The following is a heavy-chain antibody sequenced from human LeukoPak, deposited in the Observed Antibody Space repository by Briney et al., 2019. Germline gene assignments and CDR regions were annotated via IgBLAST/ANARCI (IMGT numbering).Heavy chain of an antibody. CDR3: AKDGYRGIAVALIYFDY. D-gene: IGHD6-19*01. CDR2: ISGSGGST. J-gene: IGHJ4*02. Sequence: PGGSLRLSCAASGFTFSSYAMSWVRQAPGKGLELVSAISGSGGSTYYADSVKGRFTISRDNSKNTLYLQMNSLRAEDTAVYYCAKDGYRGIAVALIYFDYWGQGTLVTVSS. CDR1: GFTFSSYA. V-gene: IGHV3-23*01.